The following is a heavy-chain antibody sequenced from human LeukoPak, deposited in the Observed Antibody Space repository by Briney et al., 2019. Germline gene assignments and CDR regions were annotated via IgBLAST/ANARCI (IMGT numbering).Heavy chain of an antibody. D-gene: IGHD3-3*01. CDR2: IYYSGST. CDR3: ARAHYGFWSGYYQGSWFDP. Sequence: SETLSLTCTVSGGSISSYYWSWIRQPPGMGLEWIGYIYYSGSTNYNPSLKSRVTISVDTSKNQFSLKLSSVTAADTAVYYCARAHYGFWSGYYQGSWFDPWGQGTLVTVSS. J-gene: IGHJ5*02. V-gene: IGHV4-59*01. CDR1: GGSISSYY.